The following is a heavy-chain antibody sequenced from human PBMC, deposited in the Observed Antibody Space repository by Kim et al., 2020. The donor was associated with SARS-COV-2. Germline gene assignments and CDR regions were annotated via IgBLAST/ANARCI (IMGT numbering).Heavy chain of an antibody. V-gene: IGHV3-23*01. D-gene: IGHD3-10*01. CDR3: AKTMVRGTGAFDI. Sequence: YADSVKGRFTIARDNAKNTLYLQRNSLRAEETAVYYCAKTMVRGTGAFDIWGQGTMVTVSS. J-gene: IGHJ3*02.